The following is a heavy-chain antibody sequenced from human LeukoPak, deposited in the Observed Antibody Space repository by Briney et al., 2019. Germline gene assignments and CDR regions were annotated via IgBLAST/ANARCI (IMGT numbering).Heavy chain of an antibody. J-gene: IGHJ4*02. CDR1: GYTFTSYG. Sequence: ASVKVSCKASGYTFTSYGISWVRQAPGQGLEWMGWINPNTGGTNYAEKFQGRVTMTRDTSITTAYMELSRLRSDDTAVYYCARDGHRAPFEYWGQGTSVTVSS. CDR3: ARDGHRAPFEY. CDR2: INPNTGGT. D-gene: IGHD5-24*01. V-gene: IGHV1-2*02.